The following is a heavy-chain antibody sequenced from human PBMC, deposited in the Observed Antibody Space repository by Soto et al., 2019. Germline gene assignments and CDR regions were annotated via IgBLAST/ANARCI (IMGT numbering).Heavy chain of an antibody. CDR2: ISAYNGNT. CDR3: ARCSHLYDFWSGYWSSGASNWFDP. J-gene: IGHJ5*02. CDR1: GYTFTSYG. D-gene: IGHD3-3*01. V-gene: IGHV1-18*01. Sequence: ASVKVSCKASGYTFTSYGISWVRQAPGQGLEWMGWISAYNGNTNYAQKLQGRVTMTTDTSTSTAYMELRSLRSDDTAVYYCARCSHLYDFWSGYWSSGASNWFDPWGQGTLVTVSS.